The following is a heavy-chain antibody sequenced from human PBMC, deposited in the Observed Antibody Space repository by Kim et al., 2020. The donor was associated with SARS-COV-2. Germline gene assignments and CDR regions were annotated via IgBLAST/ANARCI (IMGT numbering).Heavy chain of an antibody. CDR3: ARATPGVGALGY. Sequence: SVESVKGPFTISRDNAKNSLYLQMNSLRAEDTAVYYCARATPGVGALGYWGQGTLVTVSS. V-gene: IGHV3-7*03. D-gene: IGHD1-26*01. J-gene: IGHJ4*02.